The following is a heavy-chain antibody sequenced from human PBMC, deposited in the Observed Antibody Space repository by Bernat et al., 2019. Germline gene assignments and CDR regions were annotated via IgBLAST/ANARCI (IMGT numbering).Heavy chain of an antibody. CDR2: IYYSGST. CDR3: SRHHGSSWYNPFDY. D-gene: IGHD6-13*01. J-gene: IGHJ4*02. Sequence: QLQLQESGPGLVKASETLSLTCTVSGGSISSSSYYWGWIRQPPGKGLEWIGSIYYSGSTEYNPSLNSRVTISVDTSKNQFSLKLSSVTAPDTAVYYCSRHHGSSWYNPFDYWGQGTLVTVSS. V-gene: IGHV4-39*01. CDR1: GGSISSSSYY.